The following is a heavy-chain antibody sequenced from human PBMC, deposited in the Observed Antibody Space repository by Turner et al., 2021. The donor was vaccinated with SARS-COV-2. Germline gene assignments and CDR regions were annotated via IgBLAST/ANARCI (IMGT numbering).Heavy chain of an antibody. CDR1: GGSISSSSYY. CDR3: ARLMDTAMDYYGMDV. CDR2: IFYSGST. J-gene: IGHJ6*02. Sequence: QLQLQESGPGLVKPSETLSLTCTVSGGSISSSSYYWGWIRQRPGKGLEWIGNIFYSGSTYYNPSLKSRVTISVDTSKNQFSLKLSSVTAADTAVYYCARLMDTAMDYYGMDVWGQGTTVTVSS. D-gene: IGHD5-18*01. V-gene: IGHV4-39*01.